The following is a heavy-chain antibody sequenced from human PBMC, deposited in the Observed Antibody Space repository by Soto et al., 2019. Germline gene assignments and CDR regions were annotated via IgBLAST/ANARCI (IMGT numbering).Heavy chain of an antibody. D-gene: IGHD2-21*01. J-gene: IGHJ6*02. Sequence: QVQLQQWGAGLLKPSETLSLTCAVYGGSFSGYYWSWIRQPPGKGLEWIGEINHSGSTNYNPSLKSRVTISVDTSKNQFSLKLSSVTAADTAVYYCARGGALWGDKIPTYYYYGMDVWGQGTTVTVSS. CDR3: ARGGALWGDKIPTYYYYGMDV. V-gene: IGHV4-34*01. CDR2: INHSGST. CDR1: GGSFSGYY.